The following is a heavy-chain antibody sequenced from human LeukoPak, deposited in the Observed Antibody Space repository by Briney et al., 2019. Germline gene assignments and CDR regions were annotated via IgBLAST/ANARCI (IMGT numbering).Heavy chain of an antibody. CDR2: ISTHNGNT. J-gene: IGHJ4*02. CDR1: GYNFLSSG. V-gene: IGHV1-18*01. Sequence: GTSVKVSCKASGYNFLSSGITWVRQAPGQGLEWMGWISTHNGNTNYAQKLQGRVTMTTDTSTSTAYMELRSLRSDDTAVYYCARVGYCSSTSCRHPPDYWGQGTLVTVSS. CDR3: ARVGYCSSTSCRHPPDY. D-gene: IGHD2-2*01.